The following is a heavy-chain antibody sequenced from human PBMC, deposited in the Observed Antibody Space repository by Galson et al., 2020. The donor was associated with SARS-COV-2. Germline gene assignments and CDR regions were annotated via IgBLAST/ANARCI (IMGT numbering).Heavy chain of an antibody. CDR2: VSYSGGSR. V-gene: IGHV3-23*01. CDR3: AKDGRSSNTVWYDWYFDL. D-gene: IGHD6-13*01. CDR1: GFTFSTYA. J-gene: IGHJ2*01. Sequence: GGSLRLSCAASGFTFSTYAMSWVRQAPGKGLEWVSGVSYSGGSRFYADSVKGRFTISRDNSKNTLYLQMDSLRAEDTAVYYCAKDGRSSNTVWYDWYFDLWGRGTLVSVSA.